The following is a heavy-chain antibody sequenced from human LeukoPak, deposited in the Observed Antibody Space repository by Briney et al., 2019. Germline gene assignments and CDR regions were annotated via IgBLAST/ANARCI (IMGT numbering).Heavy chain of an antibody. CDR1: GFTLISYI. D-gene: IGHD2-2*01. J-gene: IGHJ4*02. V-gene: IGHV3-21*01. CDR3: ARARHTGASSVFLVQ. CDR2: MSSGSRYI. Sequence: GGSLRLSCAASGFTLISYIMTWVRQAPGKGLEWVSSMSSGSRYIYYADSVRGRFTISRDNAKNSLYLLMNSLRAEDTAVYYCARARHTGASSVFLVQWGQGTLVTVSS.